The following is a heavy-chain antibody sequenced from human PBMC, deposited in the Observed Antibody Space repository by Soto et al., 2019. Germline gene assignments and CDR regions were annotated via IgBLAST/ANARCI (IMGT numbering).Heavy chain of an antibody. J-gene: IGHJ6*02. CDR3: AKDLYDSSGYYYYYYGMDV. CDR1: GFTFSSYG. D-gene: IGHD3-22*01. Sequence: QVPLVESGGGVVQPGRSLRLSCAASGFTFSSYGMHWVRQAPGKGLEWVAVISYDGSNKYYADSVKGRFTISRDNSXNXLXXQMNSLRAEDTAVYYCAKDLYDSSGYYYYYYGMDVWGQGTTVTVSS. CDR2: ISYDGSNK. V-gene: IGHV3-30*18.